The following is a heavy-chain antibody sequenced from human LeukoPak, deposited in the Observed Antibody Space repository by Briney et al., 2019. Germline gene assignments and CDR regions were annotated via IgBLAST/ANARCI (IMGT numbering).Heavy chain of an antibody. Sequence: SGGSLRLSCAASGFTFSSYAMHWVRQAPGKGPEWAAVISDDESSENYADSVKGRFTISRDNSKNTLYLQMNSLRAEDTAVYYCAKDTLLDYWGQGTLVTVSS. CDR2: ISDDESSE. CDR3: AKDTLLDY. J-gene: IGHJ4*02. CDR1: GFTFSSYA. V-gene: IGHV3-30-3*01. D-gene: IGHD2-15*01.